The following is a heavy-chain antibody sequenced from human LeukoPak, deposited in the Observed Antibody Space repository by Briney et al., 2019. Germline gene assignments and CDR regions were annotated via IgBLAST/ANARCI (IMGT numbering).Heavy chain of an antibody. CDR1: GLTFSGSW. J-gene: IGHJ1*01. CDR3: ARHGKVSSPEYFQH. CDR2: INHSGST. V-gene: IGHV4-34*01. D-gene: IGHD1-14*01. Sequence: GTLRLSCAVSGLTFSGSWITWIRQAPGKGLEWIGEINHSGSTNYNPSLKSRVTISVDTSKNQFSLKLSSVTAADTAVYYCARHGKVSSPEYFQHWGQGTLVTVSS.